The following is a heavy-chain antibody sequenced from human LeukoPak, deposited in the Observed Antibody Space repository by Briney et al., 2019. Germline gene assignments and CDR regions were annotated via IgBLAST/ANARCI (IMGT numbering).Heavy chain of an antibody. Sequence: ASVKVSCKASGYSFTSYAINWVRPATGQGLEWMGWMNPISGKTGYAQQFQGRVTMTRNTSISTAYMELSSLRYEDTAVYYCARGLSSHYGTYYYYYMDVWGKGTTVTVSS. CDR2: MNPISGKT. V-gene: IGHV1-8*01. D-gene: IGHD4-17*01. CDR1: GYSFTSYA. CDR3: ARGLSSHYGTYYYYYMDV. J-gene: IGHJ6*03.